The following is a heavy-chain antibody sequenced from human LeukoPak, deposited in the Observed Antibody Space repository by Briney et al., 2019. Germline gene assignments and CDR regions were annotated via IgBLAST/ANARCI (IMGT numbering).Heavy chain of an antibody. CDR3: ASGSGRNLFVY. CDR1: GGTFSSYA. Sequence: ASVKVSCKASGGTFSSYAISWVRQAPGQGLEWMGRIIPIFGTANYAQKFQGRVTITTDESTSTAYMELSSLRSEDTAVYYCASGSGRNLFVYWGQGTLVTVSS. CDR2: IIPIFGTA. V-gene: IGHV1-69*05. D-gene: IGHD6-19*01. J-gene: IGHJ4*02.